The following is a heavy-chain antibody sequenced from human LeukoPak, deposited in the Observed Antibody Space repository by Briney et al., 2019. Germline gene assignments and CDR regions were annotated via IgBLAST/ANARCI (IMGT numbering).Heavy chain of an antibody. Sequence: GGTLRLSCAASGFTFSSYGMSWVRQAPGKGLEWVSAISGSGGSTYYADSVKGRFTISRDNSKNTLYLQMNSLRAEDTAVYYCARSMVRGVIVRGGREYYFDYWGQGTLVTVSS. V-gene: IGHV3-23*01. D-gene: IGHD3-10*01. J-gene: IGHJ4*02. CDR1: GFTFSSYG. CDR3: ARSMVRGVIVRGGREYYFDY. CDR2: ISGSGGST.